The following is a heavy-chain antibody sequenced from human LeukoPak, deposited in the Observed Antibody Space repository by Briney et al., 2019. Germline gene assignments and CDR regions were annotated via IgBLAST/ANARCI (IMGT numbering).Heavy chain of an antibody. Sequence: PGGSLRLSXAASGFTFSTYWMHWVRQAPGKGLLWLSRINTDGSITNYADSVKGRFTISRDNAKNTLYLQMNSLRSEDTAVYYCARVPPSVGEATSEYFQDWGQGTLVTVSS. D-gene: IGHD1-26*01. CDR2: INTDGSIT. J-gene: IGHJ1*01. CDR1: GFTFSTYW. CDR3: ARVPPSVGEATSEYFQD. V-gene: IGHV3-74*01.